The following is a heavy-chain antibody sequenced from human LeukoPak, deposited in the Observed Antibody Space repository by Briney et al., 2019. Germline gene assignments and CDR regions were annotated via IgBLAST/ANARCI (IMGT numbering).Heavy chain of an antibody. D-gene: IGHD3-22*01. J-gene: IGHJ6*03. CDR2: IKQDGSEK. CDR1: GFTFSSCW. V-gene: IGHV3-7*01. Sequence: PGGSLRLSCAASGFTFSSCWMSWVRQAPGKGLEWVANIKQDGSEKYYVDSVKGRFTISRDNAKNSLYLQMNSLRAEDTAVYYCARVGVVVRTNYYYYMDVWGKGTTVTVSS. CDR3: ARVGVVVRTNYYYYMDV.